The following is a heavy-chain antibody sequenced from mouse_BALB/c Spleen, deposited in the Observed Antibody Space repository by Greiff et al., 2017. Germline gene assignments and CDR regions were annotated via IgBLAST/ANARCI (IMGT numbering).Heavy chain of an antibody. D-gene: IGHD2-14*01. Sequence: EVMLVESGGGLVKLGGSLKLSCAASGFTFSSYYMSWVRQTPEKRLELVAAINSNGGSTYYPDTVKGRFTISRDNAKNTLYLQMSSLKSEDTALYYCAREGNYRYSFAYWGQGTLVTVSA. CDR2: INSNGGST. CDR1: GFTFSSYY. V-gene: IGHV5-6-2*01. J-gene: IGHJ3*01. CDR3: AREGNYRYSFAY.